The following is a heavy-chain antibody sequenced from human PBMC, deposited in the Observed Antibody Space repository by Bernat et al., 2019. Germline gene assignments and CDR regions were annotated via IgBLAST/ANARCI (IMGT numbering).Heavy chain of an antibody. CDR2: IDWDDDN. CDR3: AHSLILTGYFSFDY. D-gene: IGHD3-9*01. CDR1: GFSLSTSGVG. V-gene: IGHV2-5*02. J-gene: IGHJ4*02. Sequence: QITLKESGPTLVKPTQTLTLTCTFSGFSLSTSGVGVGWIRQPPGKALEGLALIDWDDDNRYSPSLKSRLTITKDTSKNQVVLTMTNMDPVDTATYYCAHSLILTGYFSFDYWGQGTLVTVSS.